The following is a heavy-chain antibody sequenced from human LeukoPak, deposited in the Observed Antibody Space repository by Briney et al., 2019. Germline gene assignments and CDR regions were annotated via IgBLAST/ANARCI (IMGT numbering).Heavy chain of an antibody. CDR1: GYTFTSYG. CDR2: INPNSGGT. Sequence: ASVKVSCKASGYTFTSYGISWVRQAPGQGLEWMGWINPNSGGTNYAQKFQGRVTMTRDTSISTAYMELSRLRSDDTAVYYCASRGYLAAAGASDIWGQGTMVTVSS. CDR3: ASRGYLAAAGASDI. V-gene: IGHV1-2*02. J-gene: IGHJ3*02. D-gene: IGHD6-13*01.